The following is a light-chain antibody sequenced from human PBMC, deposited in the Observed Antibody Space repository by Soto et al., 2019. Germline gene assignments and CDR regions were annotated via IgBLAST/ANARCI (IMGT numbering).Light chain of an antibody. V-gene: IGKV3-20*01. CDR3: QRYSSTPPT. CDR1: QRVTSNY. Sequence: EIVLTQSTGSLSLSPGERATLSCRASQRVTSNYLAWYQQKRGQAPRLLIHTASSRATGIPVRFSGSGSGTGFTRTISRLEPEDFAVYYCQRYSSTPPTFGQGTKVEIK. CDR2: TAS. J-gene: IGKJ1*01.